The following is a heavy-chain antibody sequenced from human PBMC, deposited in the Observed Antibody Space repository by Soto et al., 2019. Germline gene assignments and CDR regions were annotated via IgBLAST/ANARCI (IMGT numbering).Heavy chain of an antibody. CDR3: ARSVEGQFDY. CDR2: ITSDTNTI. Sequence: EVQLVESGGGLVQPGGSLRLTCAASGFPFSIYSMNWVRQAPGKGLEWSSYITSDTNTIKYADSVKGRFTISRDNAKNLVYLQMNSLRDEDTALYFCARSVEGQFDYWGQGTVVTVSS. D-gene: IGHD6-19*01. J-gene: IGHJ4*02. V-gene: IGHV3-48*02. CDR1: GFPFSIYS.